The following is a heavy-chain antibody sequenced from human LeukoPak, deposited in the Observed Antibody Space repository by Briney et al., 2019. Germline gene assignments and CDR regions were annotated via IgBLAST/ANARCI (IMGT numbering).Heavy chain of an antibody. J-gene: IGHJ2*01. Sequence: GGSLRLSCAASGFTFDDYAMHWVRQAPGKGLEWVSGISWNSGSIGYADSVKGRFTISRDNAKNSLYLQMNSLRAEDTALYYCAKDIRDGYNWYFDLWGRGTLVTVSS. CDR2: ISWNSGSI. CDR3: AKDIRDGYNWYFDL. CDR1: GFTFDDYA. V-gene: IGHV3-9*01. D-gene: IGHD5-24*01.